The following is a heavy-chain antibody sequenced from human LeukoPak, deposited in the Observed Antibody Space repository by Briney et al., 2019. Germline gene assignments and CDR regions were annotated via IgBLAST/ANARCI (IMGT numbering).Heavy chain of an antibody. Sequence: GGSLRLPCAASGFTFSSYGMHWVRQAPGKGLEWVAVIWYDGSNKYYADSVKGRFTISRDNSKDTLYLQMNSLRAEDMAVYYCARGGQRGYSYGYLDYWGQGTLVTVSS. CDR2: IWYDGSNK. CDR1: GFTFSSYG. CDR3: ARGGQRGYSYGYLDY. D-gene: IGHD5-18*01. V-gene: IGHV3-33*01. J-gene: IGHJ4*02.